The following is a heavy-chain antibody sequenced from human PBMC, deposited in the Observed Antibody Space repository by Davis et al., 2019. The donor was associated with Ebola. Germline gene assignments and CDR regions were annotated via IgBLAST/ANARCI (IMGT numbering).Heavy chain of an antibody. Sequence: GSLRLSCAVYGGSFSGYYWSWIRQPPGKGLEWIGEINHSGSTNYNPSLKSRVTISVDTSKNQFSLKLSSVTAADTAVYYCARENYGYYYYGMDVWGQGTTVTVSS. CDR1: GGSFSGYY. V-gene: IGHV4-34*01. D-gene: IGHD1-7*01. CDR2: INHSGST. CDR3: ARENYGYYYYGMDV. J-gene: IGHJ6*02.